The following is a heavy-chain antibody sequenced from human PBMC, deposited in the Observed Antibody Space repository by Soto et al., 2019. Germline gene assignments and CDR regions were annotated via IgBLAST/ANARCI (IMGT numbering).Heavy chain of an antibody. V-gene: IGHV3-11*06. CDR2: ISSSSSYT. CDR3: ARGFSSAMIDS. Sequence: LRLSCAASGFTFSDYYMSWIRQAPGKGLEWVSYISSSSSYTNYADSVKGRFTISRDNAKNSLYLQMNSLRAEDTAVYYCARGFSSAMIDSWGQGTLVTVSS. D-gene: IGHD3-22*01. CDR1: GFTFSDYY. J-gene: IGHJ4*02.